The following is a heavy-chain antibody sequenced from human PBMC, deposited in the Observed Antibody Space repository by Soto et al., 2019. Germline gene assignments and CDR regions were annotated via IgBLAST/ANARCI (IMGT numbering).Heavy chain of an antibody. J-gene: IGHJ4*02. CDR3: VRDPYLPAAGRLSSLHY. CDR2: IWYDGVNK. CDR1: GFSFSSYA. V-gene: IGHV3-33*01. Sequence: QVQLVESGGGVVQPGRSLRLSCAASGFSFSSYAMHWVRQAPGKGLECVAVIWYDGVNKYYADSVKGRFTSSRDNSNNTLYVQMNSLKVEDTAVYYCVRDPYLPAAGRLSSLHYWGPGTLVTVSS. D-gene: IGHD2-2*01.